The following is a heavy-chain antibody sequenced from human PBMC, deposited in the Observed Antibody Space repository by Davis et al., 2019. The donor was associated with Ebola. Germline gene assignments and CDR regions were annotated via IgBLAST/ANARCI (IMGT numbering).Heavy chain of an antibody. Sequence: GESLKISCAASGFTFSSYAMSWVRQAPGKGLEWVSAISGSGGSTYYADSVKGRFTISRDNSKNTLYLQMNSLRAEDTAVYYCAKADYPRTGWAPYYYYYGMDVWGQGTTVTVSS. CDR2: ISGSGGST. J-gene: IGHJ6*02. CDR1: GFTFSSYA. D-gene: IGHD4-11*01. CDR3: AKADYPRTGWAPYYYYYGMDV. V-gene: IGHV3-23*01.